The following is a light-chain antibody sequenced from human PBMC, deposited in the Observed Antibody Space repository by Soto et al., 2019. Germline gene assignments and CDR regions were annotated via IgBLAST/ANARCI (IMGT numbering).Light chain of an antibody. J-gene: IGKJ3*01. CDR1: QSVSSSY. CDR2: GAS. V-gene: IGKV3-20*01. CDR3: QQYGSSPFT. Sequence: EIVLTQSPGTLSLSPGERATLSCRASQSVSSSYLAWYQHKPGQAPRLLIYGASSRATVIPDRFSGSGSETDFTLTISRLEPEDCAVYYCQQYGSSPFTAGPATKVDIK.